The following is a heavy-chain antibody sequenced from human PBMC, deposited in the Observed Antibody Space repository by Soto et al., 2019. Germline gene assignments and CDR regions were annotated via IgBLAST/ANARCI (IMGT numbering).Heavy chain of an antibody. J-gene: IGHJ4*02. CDR1: GYTFTSYG. D-gene: IGHD3-3*01. CDR3: ARADDFWSGYYPLSY. V-gene: IGHV1-18*01. Sequence: QVQLVQSGAEVKKPGASVKVSCKASGYTFTSYGISWVRQVPGQGLEWMGWISAYNGNTNYAQKLQGRVTMTTDTSTSTAYKELRSLRSDDTAVYYCARADDFWSGYYPLSYWGQGTLVTVSS. CDR2: ISAYNGNT.